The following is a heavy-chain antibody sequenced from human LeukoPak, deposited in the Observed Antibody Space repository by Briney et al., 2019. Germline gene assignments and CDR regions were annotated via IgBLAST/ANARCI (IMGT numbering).Heavy chain of an antibody. CDR1: GGSFSGYY. D-gene: IGHD6-13*01. CDR3: ARVHIAAAPRVGYYYYMDV. CDR2: INYSGST. Sequence: SEKLSLTGAVYGGSFSGYYWGWIRLPPGHGLEWVGDINYSGSTNSNPSLKRRVTTSVDSTKNQFSLKLGSVTAADTAVYYCARVHIAAAPRVGYYYYMDVWGKGTTVTISS. J-gene: IGHJ6*03. V-gene: IGHV4-34*01.